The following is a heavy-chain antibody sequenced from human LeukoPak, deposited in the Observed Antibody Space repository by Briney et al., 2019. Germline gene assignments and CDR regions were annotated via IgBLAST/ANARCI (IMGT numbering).Heavy chain of an antibody. D-gene: IGHD3-3*01. J-gene: IGHJ4*02. V-gene: IGHV1-8*01. CDR1: GYTFDNYE. CDR2: MNPNSGNT. CDR3: ARGAPVAIFGPGSDQYFEY. Sequence: ASVKVSCKTSGYTFDNYEINCVRQATGQGLEWMGWMNPNSGNTGYAQKFQGRVIMSTNPSLNAAYMELRGLRSEDPAIYSCARGAPVAIFGPGSDQYFEYWGQGTVVAVSS.